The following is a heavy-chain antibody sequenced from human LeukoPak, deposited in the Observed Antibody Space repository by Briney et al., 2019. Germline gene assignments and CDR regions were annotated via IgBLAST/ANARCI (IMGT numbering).Heavy chain of an antibody. CDR3: ARALEDLCAQGY. Sequence: GGSLRLSCAASGFTFSTYSMNWVRQAPGKGLEWVSSISSSSTYIYYADSVKGRFTISRDNAKNSLYLQMNSLRAEDTAVYYCARALEDLCAQGYWGQGTLVTVSS. CDR2: ISSSSTYI. V-gene: IGHV3-21*01. CDR1: GFTFSTYS. J-gene: IGHJ4*02. D-gene: IGHD1-1*01.